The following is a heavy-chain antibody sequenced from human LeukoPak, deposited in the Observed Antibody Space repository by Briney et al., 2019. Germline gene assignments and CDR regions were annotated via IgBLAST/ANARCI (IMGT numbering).Heavy chain of an antibody. Sequence: ASVKVSCKASDYSFTNYGISWVRQAPGQGLEWMGWISVYNGNTNYAEKLQGRVTMTTDKSTSTAYMELRSLMSYDAAVYYCARSGFLYLSRSSCVAFDIWGQGTMVTVSS. CDR3: ARSGFLYLSRSSCVAFDI. CDR2: ISVYNGNT. V-gene: IGHV1-18*01. D-gene: IGHD2-15*01. CDR1: DYSFTNYG. J-gene: IGHJ3*02.